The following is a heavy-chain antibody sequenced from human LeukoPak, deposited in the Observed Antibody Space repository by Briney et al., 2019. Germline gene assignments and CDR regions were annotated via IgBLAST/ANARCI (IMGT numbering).Heavy chain of an antibody. D-gene: IGHD3-10*01. CDR1: GGSISSGDYY. Sequence: SETLSLTCTVSGGSISSGDYYWRWIRQPPGKGLEWIGYIYYSGSTYYNPSLKSRVNISVDTSKNQFSLKLTSVTAADTAVYYCARVPLYYYGSYRFDYWGQGTLVTVSS. CDR3: ARVPLYYYGSYRFDY. J-gene: IGHJ4*02. V-gene: IGHV4-30-4*01. CDR2: IYYSGST.